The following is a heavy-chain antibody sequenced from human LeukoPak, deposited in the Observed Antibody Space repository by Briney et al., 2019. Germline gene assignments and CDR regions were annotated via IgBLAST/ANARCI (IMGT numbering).Heavy chain of an antibody. V-gene: IGHV3-21*01. CDR2: ISSSSNYI. CDR1: GFTFSSYG. J-gene: IGHJ4*02. Sequence: GGSLRLSCAASGFTFSSYGMDWVRQAPGKGLEWVSSISSSSNYIYYADSVKGRFTISRDNAKNSLYLQMNSLRAEDTAVYYCARDSRFLEWLLDYWGQGTLVTVSS. D-gene: IGHD3-3*01. CDR3: ARDSRFLEWLLDY.